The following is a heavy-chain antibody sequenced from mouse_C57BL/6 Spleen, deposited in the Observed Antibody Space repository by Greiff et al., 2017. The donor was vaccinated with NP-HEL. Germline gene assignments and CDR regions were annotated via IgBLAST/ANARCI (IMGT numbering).Heavy chain of an antibody. CDR3: TAYDYLYYFDY. Sequence: EVKLQESGAELVRPGASVKLSCTASGFNIKDDYMHWVKQRPEQGLEWIGWIDPENGDTEYASKFQGKATITADTSSNTAYLQLSSLTSEDTAVYYCTAYDYLYYFDYWGQGTTLTVSS. J-gene: IGHJ2*01. CDR2: IDPENGDT. V-gene: IGHV14-4*01. D-gene: IGHD2-4*01. CDR1: GFNIKDDY.